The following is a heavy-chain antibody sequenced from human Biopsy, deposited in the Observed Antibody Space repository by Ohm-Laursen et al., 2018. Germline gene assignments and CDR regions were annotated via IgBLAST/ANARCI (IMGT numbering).Heavy chain of an antibody. CDR2: IYNTERT. CDR1: GGSVNSSNYY. D-gene: IGHD2-21*01. CDR3: AIDRVPRRGVMPVYYYGMDV. Sequence: GTLSLTCSVSGGSVNSSNYYWNWIRQTPGKGLEWIGFIYNTERTNYNPSLKSRVTISLDTSKNQFSLELSSVIPSDTAVYYCAIDRVPRRGVMPVYYYGMDVWGQGSTVTVSS. V-gene: IGHV4-61*01. J-gene: IGHJ6*02.